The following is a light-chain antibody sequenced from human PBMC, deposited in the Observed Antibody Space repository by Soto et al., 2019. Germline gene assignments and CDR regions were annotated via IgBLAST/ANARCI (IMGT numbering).Light chain of an antibody. Sequence: QAVVTQPPSVSGAPGQRVTISCTGSSSNFGAGYDVHWYQQLPGTAPKLLIYANSNRPSGIPDRFSGSKSGTSASLAITGLQAEDEADYYCQSYDIHLSASLVFGGGTKVTVL. CDR3: QSYDIHLSASLV. CDR2: ANS. CDR1: SSNFGAGYD. J-gene: IGLJ2*01. V-gene: IGLV1-40*01.